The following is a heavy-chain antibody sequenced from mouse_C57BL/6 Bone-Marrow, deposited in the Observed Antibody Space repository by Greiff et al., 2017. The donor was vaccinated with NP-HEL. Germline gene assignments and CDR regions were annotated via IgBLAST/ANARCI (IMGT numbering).Heavy chain of an antibody. CDR2: IDPSDSYT. V-gene: IGHV1-69*01. D-gene: IGHD2-12*01. CDR1: GYTFTSYW. J-gene: IGHJ2*01. CDR3: AREESIVQYYFDY. Sequence: VQLQQPGAELVMPGASVKLSCKASGYTFTSYWMHWVKQRPGQGLEWIGEIDPSDSYTKYNQKLKGKSTLTVDKSSSTAYMQLRSLTSEDAAVYSCAREESIVQYYFDYWGQGTTLTVSS.